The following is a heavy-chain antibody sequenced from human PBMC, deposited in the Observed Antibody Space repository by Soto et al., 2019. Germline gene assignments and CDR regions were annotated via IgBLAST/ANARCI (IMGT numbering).Heavy chain of an antibody. CDR1: GFSLSSIGMG. D-gene: IGHD5-12*01. Sequence: QITVKESGLTLVKPTETLTLTCTFSGFSLSSIGMGVGWIRQPPGKALEWLALIYWDDDKRYSPSLHSRLTITKDPSKNQVDLTMTHMDPVDTATYSCARLTRGVYDLDRLWEKFDYWGQGALVTVSS. CDR3: ARLTRGVYDLDRLWEKFDY. V-gene: IGHV2-5*02. CDR2: IYWDDDK. J-gene: IGHJ4*02.